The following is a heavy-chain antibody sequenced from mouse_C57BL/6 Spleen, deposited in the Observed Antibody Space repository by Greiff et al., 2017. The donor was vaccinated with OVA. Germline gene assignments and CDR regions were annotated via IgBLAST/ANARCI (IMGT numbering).Heavy chain of an antibody. D-gene: IGHD1-1*01. J-gene: IGHJ3*01. Sequence: EVQLQQSGPELVKPGASVKISCKASGYSFTGYYMNWVKQSPEKSLEWIGEINPSTGGTTYNQKFKAKATLTVDKSSSTAYMQLKSLTSEDSAVYYCARSGHYGSSYEDWFAYWGQGTLVTVSA. CDR3: ARSGHYGSSYEDWFAY. V-gene: IGHV1-42*01. CDR2: INPSTGGT. CDR1: GYSFTGYY.